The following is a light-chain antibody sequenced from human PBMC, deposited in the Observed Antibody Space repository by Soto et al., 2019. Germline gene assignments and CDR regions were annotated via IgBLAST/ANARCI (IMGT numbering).Light chain of an antibody. J-gene: IGLJ1*01. CDR3: CSYAGSYPLYV. V-gene: IGLV2-8*01. CDR2: EVS. CDR1: KSDIGSYNF. Sequence: QSVLTQPPSASGSPGQAVTISCTGTKSDIGSYNFVSWYQQHPGKAPKLIISEVSKRPSGVPERFSGSKSGNTASLTISGLQAEDEADYYCCSYAGSYPLYVFGTGTKVTVL.